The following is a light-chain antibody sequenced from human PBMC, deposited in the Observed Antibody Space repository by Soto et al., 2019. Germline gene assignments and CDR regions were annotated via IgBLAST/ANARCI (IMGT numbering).Light chain of an antibody. Sequence: AIRMTQSPSSFSASTGDRVTITCRASQGISSYLAWYKQKPGKAPKLLIYAASTLQSEVLSRLSGSGSRTDITLTISCLQTEDFTSYYCQQYYSYSWTFGQGTKVEIK. V-gene: IGKV1-8*01. CDR1: QGISSY. CDR3: QQYYSYSWT. CDR2: AAS. J-gene: IGKJ1*01.